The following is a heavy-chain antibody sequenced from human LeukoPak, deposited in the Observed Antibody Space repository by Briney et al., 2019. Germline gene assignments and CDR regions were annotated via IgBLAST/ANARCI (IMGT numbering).Heavy chain of an antibody. CDR1: GGSISSSGYY. Sequence: PSETLSLTCTVSGGSISSSGYYWGWIRQPPGKGLEWIGSIYHSGSTYYNPSHKSRVTISVDTSRNQFSLKLSSVTAADTAVYYCARPVQGVTTFGYWGQGTLVTVSS. CDR2: IYHSGST. V-gene: IGHV4-39*07. D-gene: IGHD2/OR15-2a*01. CDR3: ARPVQGVTTFGY. J-gene: IGHJ4*02.